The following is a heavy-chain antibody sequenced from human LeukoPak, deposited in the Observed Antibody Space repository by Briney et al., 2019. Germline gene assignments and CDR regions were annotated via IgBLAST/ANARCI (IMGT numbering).Heavy chain of an antibody. Sequence: GASVKVSCKASGYTFTSYSIHWLRQAPGQRPEWMGWINAGNGDTKYSQKFQGRVTITRDTSASTAYMDLSSLRSEDTAVYYCAGAGAIGGAFDIWGQGTMVTVSS. CDR3: AGAGAIGGAFDI. CDR1: GYTFTSYS. D-gene: IGHD3-10*01. J-gene: IGHJ3*02. CDR2: INAGNGDT. V-gene: IGHV1-3*01.